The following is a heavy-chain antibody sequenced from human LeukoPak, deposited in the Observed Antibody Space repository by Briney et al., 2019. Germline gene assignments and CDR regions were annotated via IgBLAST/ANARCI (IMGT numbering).Heavy chain of an antibody. Sequence: GGSLRLSCAASGFTFSNYWMHWVRQAPGKGLEWVAVISYDGSNKYYADSVKGRFTISRDNSKNTLYLQMNSLRAEDTAVYYCAKGIDLGYWGQGTLVTVSS. J-gene: IGHJ4*02. V-gene: IGHV3-30*18. CDR1: GFTFSNYW. D-gene: IGHD3-16*01. CDR3: AKGIDLGY. CDR2: ISYDGSNK.